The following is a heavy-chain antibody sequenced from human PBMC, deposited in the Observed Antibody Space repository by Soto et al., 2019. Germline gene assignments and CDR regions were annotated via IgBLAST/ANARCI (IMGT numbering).Heavy chain of an antibody. CDR1: GFTFSSYS. CDR2: ISSSSSTI. Sequence: EVQLVESGGGLVQPGGSLRLSCAASGFTFSSYSMNWVRQAPGKGLEWVSYISSSSSTIYYADSVKGRFTISRDNAKNSLYLQMNSLRAEDTAVYYCAREQLQTGTYYWGQGTLVTVSS. V-gene: IGHV3-48*01. CDR3: AREQLQTGTYY. D-gene: IGHD1-1*01. J-gene: IGHJ4*02.